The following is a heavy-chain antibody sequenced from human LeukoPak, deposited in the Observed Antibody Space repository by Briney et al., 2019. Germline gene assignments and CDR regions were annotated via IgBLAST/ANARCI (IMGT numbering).Heavy chain of an antibody. Sequence: GGSLRLSCAASGFTFSSYGMHWVRQAPGKGLEWVAVIWYDGSNKYYADSVKGRFTISRDNSKNTLYLQMNSLRAEDTAVCYCARSGYTEYFQHWGQGTLVTVSS. CDR1: GFTFSSYG. D-gene: IGHD3-22*01. CDR3: ARSGYTEYFQH. V-gene: IGHV3-33*01. CDR2: IWYDGSNK. J-gene: IGHJ1*01.